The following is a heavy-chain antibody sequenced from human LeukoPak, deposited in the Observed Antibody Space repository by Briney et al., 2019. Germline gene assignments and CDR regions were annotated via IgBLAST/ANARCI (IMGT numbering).Heavy chain of an antibody. CDR3: ARHFDYDYVWGSYPFDP. V-gene: IGHV5-51*01. CDR2: IYPGDSDT. CDR1: GYSFTSYW. Sequence: GESLKISCKGSGYSFTSYWIGWVRQMPGKGLEWMGIIYPGDSDTGYSPSFQGQVTISADKSISIAYLQWSSLKASDTAMYYCARHFDYDYVWGSYPFDPWGQGTLVTVSS. D-gene: IGHD3-16*02. J-gene: IGHJ5*02.